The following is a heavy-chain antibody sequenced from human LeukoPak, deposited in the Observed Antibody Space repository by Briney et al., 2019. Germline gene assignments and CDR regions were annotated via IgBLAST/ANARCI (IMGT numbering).Heavy chain of an antibody. CDR2: ISYDGRNK. D-gene: IGHD1-7*01. V-gene: IGHV3-30*04. J-gene: IGHJ6*02. CDR3: ARGPRTGTAFYYYGMDV. Sequence: GGSLRLSCAASGFTFSSYAMHWVRQAPGKGPEWVAIISYDGRNKYYADSVKGRYTISRDDSKNTLYVQMNSLRAEDTAVYYCARGPRTGTAFYYYGMDVWGQGATVTVSS. CDR1: GFTFSSYA.